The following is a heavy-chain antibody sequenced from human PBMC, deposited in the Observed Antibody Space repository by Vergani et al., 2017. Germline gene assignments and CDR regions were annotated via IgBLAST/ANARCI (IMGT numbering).Heavy chain of an antibody. D-gene: IGHD6-13*01. V-gene: IGHV3-7*01. CDR2: IKQDGSEK. J-gene: IGHJ4*02. Sequence: VQLVESGGGVVQPGRSLRLSCAASGFTFSSYAMHWVRQAPGKGLEWVANIKQDGSEKYYVDSVKGRFTISRDNAKNSLYLQMNSLRAEDTAVYYCATGAAAGTFWGQGTLVTVSS. CDR1: GFTFSSYA. CDR3: ATGAAAGTF.